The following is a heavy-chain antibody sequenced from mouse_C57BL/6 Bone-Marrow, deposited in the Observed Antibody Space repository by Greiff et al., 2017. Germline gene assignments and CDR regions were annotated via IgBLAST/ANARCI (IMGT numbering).Heavy chain of an antibody. CDR2: IDPNRGGT. CDR1: GYTFTSYW. V-gene: IGHV1-72*01. Sequence: QVQLQQPGAELVKPGASVKLSCKASGYTFTSYWMHWVKQRPGRGLEWIGRIDPNRGGTKYNEKFKSKATLTVDKPSSTAYMQLSSLTSEDSAVYYCARRDSNLWFAYWGQGTLVTVSA. CDR3: ARRDSNLWFAY. D-gene: IGHD2-5*01. J-gene: IGHJ3*01.